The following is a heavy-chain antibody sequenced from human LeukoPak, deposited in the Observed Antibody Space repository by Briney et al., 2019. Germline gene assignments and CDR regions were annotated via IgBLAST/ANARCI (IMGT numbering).Heavy chain of an antibody. Sequence: GGSRRLSCAASGFSFSTYAMSWARQAPGKGLEYVAAISSNGGNTYYPNSMKGRFTISRDNSKNTLYLQMGSLRVEDMAVYYCARRDTSGYFSDYWGQGTLVTVSS. V-gene: IGHV3-64*01. J-gene: IGHJ4*02. CDR2: ISSNGGNT. CDR1: GFSFSTYA. D-gene: IGHD6-19*01. CDR3: ARRDTSGYFSDY.